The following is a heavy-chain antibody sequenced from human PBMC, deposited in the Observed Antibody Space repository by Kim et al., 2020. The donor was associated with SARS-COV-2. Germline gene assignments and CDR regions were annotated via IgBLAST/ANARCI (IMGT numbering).Heavy chain of an antibody. CDR3: AKGLSSGYRSFDAFDI. D-gene: IGHD3-22*01. V-gene: IGHV3-23*01. J-gene: IGHJ3*02. CDR2: ISGSGGST. CDR1: GFTFSSYA. Sequence: GGSLRLSCAASGFTFSSYAMSWVRQAPGKGLEWVSAISGSGGSTYYADSVKGRFTISRDNSKNTLYLQMNSLRAEDTAVYYCAKGLSSGYRSFDAFDIWGQGTMVTVSS.